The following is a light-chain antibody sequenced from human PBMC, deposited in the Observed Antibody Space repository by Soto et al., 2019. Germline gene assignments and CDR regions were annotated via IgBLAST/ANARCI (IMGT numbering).Light chain of an antibody. CDR1: QSISSW. V-gene: IGKV1-5*03. CDR2: KAS. CDR3: QQYNRPVT. Sequence: DIQMTQSPSTLSASVGDRVTITCRASQSISSWLAWYQQKPGKAPKLLIYKASSLESGVPSRFSGSGSGTEFTLTISSLQPDDFATYYCQQYNRPVTFGQGTKVDIK. J-gene: IGKJ1*01.